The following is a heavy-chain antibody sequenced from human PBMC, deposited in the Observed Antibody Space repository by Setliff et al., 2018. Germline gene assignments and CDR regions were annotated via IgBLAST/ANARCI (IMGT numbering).Heavy chain of an antibody. D-gene: IGHD1-26*01. CDR2: IYYSGST. CDR3: ARSPSSGAYWNPRPFYSDY. J-gene: IGHJ4*02. CDR1: GGSISSSSYY. Sequence: SETLSLTCTVSGGSISSSSYYWDWIRQPPGKGLEWIGSIYYSGSTYYNPSLKSRVTISLDTSKNHFSLKLDSVTAADTALYYCARSPSSGAYWNPRPFYSDYWARGTLVTVSS. V-gene: IGHV4-39*02.